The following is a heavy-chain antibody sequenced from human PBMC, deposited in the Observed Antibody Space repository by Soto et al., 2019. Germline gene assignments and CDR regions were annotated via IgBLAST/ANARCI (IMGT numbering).Heavy chain of an antibody. Sequence: QVQLVQSGAEVKKPGSSVKVSCKASGGTFSSYAISWVRQAPGQGLEWMGGIIPIFGTANYAQKFQGRVTITADESTSTAYMELSSLRSEYTAVYYCARGRGNYDFWSGYYTGAYFDYWGQGTLVTVSS. V-gene: IGHV1-69*01. CDR1: GGTFSSYA. J-gene: IGHJ4*02. CDR3: ARGRGNYDFWSGYYTGAYFDY. CDR2: IIPIFGTA. D-gene: IGHD3-3*01.